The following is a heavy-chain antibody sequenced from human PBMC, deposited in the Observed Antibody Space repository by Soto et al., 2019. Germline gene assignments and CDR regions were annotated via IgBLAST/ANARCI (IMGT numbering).Heavy chain of an antibody. V-gene: IGHV3-33*08. CDR2: IWYDGSDK. J-gene: IGHJ4*02. Sequence: PGGSLRLSCAASGFTFSSYAMSWVRQAPGKGLEWVAVIWYDGSDKYYVDSVRGRFTISRDNSKNTLYLQMNSLRGEDTAVYYCARGYKYDSSGSPLDYWGQGTQVTVSS. CDR1: GFTFSSYA. D-gene: IGHD3-22*01. CDR3: ARGYKYDSSGSPLDY.